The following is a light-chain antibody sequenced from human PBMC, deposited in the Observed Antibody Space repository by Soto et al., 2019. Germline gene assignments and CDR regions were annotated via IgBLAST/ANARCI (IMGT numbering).Light chain of an antibody. J-gene: IGKJ2*02. CDR3: QEYGSSPST. Sequence: EIVLTQSPGTLSLSPGERTTFSCRASQSVSSSYLAWYQQKPGQAPRLLIYGASSRATGIPDRFSGSGSGTDFTLTISRPVPEDFAVYYCQEYGSSPSTFGQGTKLEIK. V-gene: IGKV3-20*01. CDR1: QSVSSSY. CDR2: GAS.